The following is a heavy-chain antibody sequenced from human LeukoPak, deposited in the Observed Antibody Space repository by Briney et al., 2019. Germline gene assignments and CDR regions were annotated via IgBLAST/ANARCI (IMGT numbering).Heavy chain of an antibody. Sequence: PGGSLRLSCAASGFTFTDYWMTWVRQVPGKGLEWVANIHKAGTESYYVDSMKGRFAISRDNAKNSLYLQLSSLRVDDTAVYYCARVGTWELQRVFDYWGQGTLVT. V-gene: IGHV3-7*01. J-gene: IGHJ4*02. CDR1: GFTFTDYW. D-gene: IGHD1-26*01. CDR3: ARVGTWELQRVFDY. CDR2: IHKAGTES.